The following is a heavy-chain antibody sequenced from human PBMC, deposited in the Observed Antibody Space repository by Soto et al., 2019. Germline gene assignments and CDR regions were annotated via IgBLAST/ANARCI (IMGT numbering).Heavy chain of an antibody. CDR3: AREWGLLPYYVMNV. Sequence: SETLSLTCIVSGASVTSGSYYCTWLRQPPGKGLEWIGYISYTGRTKYNPSLQSRVTISVDTSKNDFSLNLSSVTAADTAVYFCAREWGLLPYYVMNVWGHGTAVTVSS. CDR1: GASVTSGSYY. J-gene: IGHJ6*02. V-gene: IGHV4-61*03. CDR2: ISYTGRT. D-gene: IGHD7-27*01.